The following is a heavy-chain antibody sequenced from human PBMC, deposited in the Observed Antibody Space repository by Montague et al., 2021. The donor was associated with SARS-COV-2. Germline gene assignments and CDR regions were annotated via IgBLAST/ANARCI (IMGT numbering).Heavy chain of an antibody. J-gene: IGHJ3*01. CDR3: ARQSARASILGVVSIPYACDF. D-gene: IGHD3-3*01. Sequence: SETLSLTCTVSGSSISSSSYYWGWIRQPPGRGLEWIGSIYYSGSTNYNPSLKSRVTISVDTSKNQFSLKLSSVTAADTAVYYCARQSARASILGVVSIPYACDFWGQGTLVTVSS. CDR2: IYYSGST. V-gene: IGHV4-39*01. CDR1: GSSISSSSYY.